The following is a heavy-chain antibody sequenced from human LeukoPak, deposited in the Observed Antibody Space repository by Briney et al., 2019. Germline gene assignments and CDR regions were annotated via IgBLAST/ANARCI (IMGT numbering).Heavy chain of an antibody. D-gene: IGHD3-22*01. Sequence: GGSLRLSCAGSGFMLSSYWMSWVRQAPGKGLEWVANIKQDGSEKYYVDSVKGRFTISRDNAKNSLYLQMNSLRAEDTAVYYCAHITMIVGGRGDAFDIWGQGTMVTVSS. CDR1: GFMLSSYW. CDR2: IKQDGSEK. V-gene: IGHV3-7*01. J-gene: IGHJ3*02. CDR3: AHITMIVGGRGDAFDI.